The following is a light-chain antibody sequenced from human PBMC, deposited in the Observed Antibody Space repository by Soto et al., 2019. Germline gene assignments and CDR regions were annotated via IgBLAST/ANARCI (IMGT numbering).Light chain of an antibody. V-gene: IGLV2-14*01. Sequence: QSALTQPASVSGSPGQSITISCTGTSSDIGGYNYVSWYQQYPGKAPNLIIYEVNNRPSWVSNRFSGSKSGNTASLTISGLQPEDEADYYCLSYTSANTRVFGGGTKLTVL. CDR3: LSYTSANTRV. J-gene: IGLJ3*02. CDR1: SSDIGGYNY. CDR2: EVN.